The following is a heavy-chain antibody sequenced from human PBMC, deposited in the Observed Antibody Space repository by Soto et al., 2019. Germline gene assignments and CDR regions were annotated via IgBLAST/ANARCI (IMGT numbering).Heavy chain of an antibody. D-gene: IGHD3-10*01. J-gene: IGHJ6*02. Sequence: EVQLLESGGGLVQPGGSLRLSCAASGFTFSNNVMNWVRQAPGKGLEWVSGISDNGGSTYYADSVKGRCTISRDNSKNTLYLQMNSLRAEDTAVYYCAKEVYGAARGGMDVWCQGTTVTVSS. CDR1: GFTFSNNV. CDR2: ISDNGGST. V-gene: IGHV3-23*01. CDR3: AKEVYGAARGGMDV.